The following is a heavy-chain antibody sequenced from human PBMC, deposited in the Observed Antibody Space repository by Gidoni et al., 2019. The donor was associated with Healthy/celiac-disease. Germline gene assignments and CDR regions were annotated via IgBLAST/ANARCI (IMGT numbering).Heavy chain of an antibody. CDR3: ARVSYPYYYDSSGYYPDAFDI. J-gene: IGHJ3*02. CDR2: ISYDGSNK. Sequence: QVQLVESGGGVVQPGRSLRLSCAASGFTFGSYAMHWVRQAPGKGLEWVAVISYDGSNKYYADSVKGRFTISRDNSKNTLYLQMNSLRAEDTAVYYCARVSYPYYYDSSGYYPDAFDIWGQGTMVTVSS. D-gene: IGHD3-22*01. V-gene: IGHV3-30-3*01. CDR1: GFTFGSYA.